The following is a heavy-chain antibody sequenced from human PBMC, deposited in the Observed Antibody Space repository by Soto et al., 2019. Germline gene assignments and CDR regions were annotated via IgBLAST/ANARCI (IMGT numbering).Heavy chain of an antibody. CDR2: IYYSGST. D-gene: IGHD3-10*01. CDR3: ARRPRFGAFDI. J-gene: IGHJ3*02. Sequence: SSETLSLTCTVSGGSISSSSYYWGWIRQPPGKGLEWIGSIYYSGSTYYNPSLKSRVTISVDTSKNQFSLKLSSVTAADTAVYYCARRPRFGAFDIWGQRTMFNVSS. V-gene: IGHV4-39*01. CDR1: GGSISSSSYY.